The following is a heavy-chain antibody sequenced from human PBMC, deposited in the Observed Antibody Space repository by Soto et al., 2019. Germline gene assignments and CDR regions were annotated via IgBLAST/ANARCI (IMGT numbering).Heavy chain of an antibody. V-gene: IGHV1-18*01. D-gene: IGHD2-2*01. Sequence: GASVKVSCKASGYTFTSYGISWVRQAPGQGLEWMGWFSAYNGNTNYAQKLQGRVTMTTDTSTSTAYMELRSLRSDDTAVYYCARDEGYCSSTSCYVGDYYYGMDVWGQGTTVTVSS. CDR2: FSAYNGNT. J-gene: IGHJ6*02. CDR3: ARDEGYCSSTSCYVGDYYYGMDV. CDR1: GYTFTSYG.